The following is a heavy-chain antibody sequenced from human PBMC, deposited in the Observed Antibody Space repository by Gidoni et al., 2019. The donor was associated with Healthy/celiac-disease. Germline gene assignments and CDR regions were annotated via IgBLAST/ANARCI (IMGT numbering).Heavy chain of an antibody. CDR1: GFTFSSYA. CDR2: ISYDGSNK. J-gene: IGHJ4*02. Sequence: QVQLVASGGGVVQPGRSLRLSCAASGFTFSSYAMHGVRQAPGKGLEWVAVISYDGSNKYYADSVKGRFTISRDNSKNTLYLQMNSLRAEDPAVYYCARDKYWGQGTLVTVSS. CDR3: ARDKY. V-gene: IGHV3-30*04.